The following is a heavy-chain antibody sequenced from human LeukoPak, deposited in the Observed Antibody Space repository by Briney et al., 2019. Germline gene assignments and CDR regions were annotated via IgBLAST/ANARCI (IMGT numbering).Heavy chain of an antibody. D-gene: IGHD4-17*01. CDR2: INTDGSST. J-gene: IGHJ5*02. CDR1: GFTFSNYW. CDR3: ARVKMTTVTKNWFDP. V-gene: IGHV3-74*01. Sequence: GGSLRLSCAASGFTFSNYWMHWVRQAPGRGLVWVSHINTDGSSTRYADSVKGRLTISRDNAKNTLFLQMNSLRAEDTAVYYCARVKMTTVTKNWFDPWGQGTLVTVSS.